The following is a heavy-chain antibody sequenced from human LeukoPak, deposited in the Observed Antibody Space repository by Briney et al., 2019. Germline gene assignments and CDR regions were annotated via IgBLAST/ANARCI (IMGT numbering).Heavy chain of an antibody. J-gene: IGHJ6*03. CDR1: GGSFSGYS. CDR3: ARERGKRSLYYYYYMDV. Sequence: PSETLSLTCAVYGGSFSGYSWSWIRQPPGEGLEWIGEINESETTNYKSSLKSRVTISVDTSKRQLSLKLTSVTAADTAVYYCARERGKRSLYYYYYMDVWGKGTTVTVSS. V-gene: IGHV4-34*01. CDR2: INESETT. D-gene: IGHD3-16*01.